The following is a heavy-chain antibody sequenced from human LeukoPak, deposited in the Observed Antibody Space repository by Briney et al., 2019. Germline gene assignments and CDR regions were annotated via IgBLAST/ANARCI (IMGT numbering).Heavy chain of an antibody. J-gene: IGHJ4*02. Sequence: PGGSLRLSCAASGFTFSSYWMSWVRQAPGKGLEWVANIKQDGSEKYYVDSVKGRFTISRDNAKNSLYLQMNSPRAEDTAVYYCARDRGSGWYPFDYWGQGTLVTVSS. CDR3: ARDRGSGWYPFDY. CDR1: GFTFSSYW. CDR2: IKQDGSEK. D-gene: IGHD6-19*01. V-gene: IGHV3-7*01.